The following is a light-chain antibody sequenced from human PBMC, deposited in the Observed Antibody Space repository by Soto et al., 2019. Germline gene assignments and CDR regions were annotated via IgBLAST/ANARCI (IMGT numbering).Light chain of an antibody. CDR2: YKSDSDK. CDR3: MIWHSNTVI. V-gene: IGLV5-45*03. CDR1: SGINVGTYK. J-gene: IGLJ2*01. Sequence: QLVLTQPSSLSASPGASASLTCTLRSGINVGTYKIYWYQQKPGSPPQYLLRYKSDSDKQQGSGVPSRFSGSKDASANAGILLISGLQSEDEADYYCMIWHSNTVIFGGGTQLTVL.